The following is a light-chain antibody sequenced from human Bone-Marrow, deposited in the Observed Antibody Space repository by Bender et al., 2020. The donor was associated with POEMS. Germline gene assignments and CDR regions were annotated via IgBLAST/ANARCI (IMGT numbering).Light chain of an antibody. CDR2: EVN. CDR1: TSDVGSNDL. Sequence: QSALTQPASVSGSPGQSITISCTGTTSDVGSNDLVSWYQHHPGKAPKLMIHEVNKRPSGVPDRFSGSKSGTSASLAITGLQSDDEAIYFCVAWDASLNGWVFGGGTKLTVL. J-gene: IGLJ3*02. V-gene: IGLV2-14*02. CDR3: VAWDASLNGWV.